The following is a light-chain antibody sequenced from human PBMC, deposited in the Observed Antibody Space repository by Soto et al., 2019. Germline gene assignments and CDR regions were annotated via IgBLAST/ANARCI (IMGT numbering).Light chain of an antibody. CDR3: QHYNNRPPWT. J-gene: IGKJ1*01. CDR2: GAS. Sequence: EIVMTQSPATLSVSPGERATLSCRASQSVSSNLAWYQQKPGQAPRLLIYGASTRATGIPARFSGSGSGTEFTLTISSLQSEDFAIYYCQHYNNRPPWTFVQGTKVEIK. V-gene: IGKV3-15*01. CDR1: QSVSSN.